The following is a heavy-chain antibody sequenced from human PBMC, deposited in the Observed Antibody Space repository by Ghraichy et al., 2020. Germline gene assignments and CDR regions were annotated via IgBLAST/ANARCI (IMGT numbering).Heavy chain of an antibody. V-gene: IGHV4-34*01. Sequence: SETLSLTCAVYGGSFSGYYWSWIRQPPGKGLEWIGEINHSGSTNNNPSLKSRVTISVDTSKNQFSLKLSSVTAADTAVYYCARGLPARHYDYIWGSYRLDVFDIWGQGTMVTVSS. CDR2: INHSGST. CDR1: GGSFSGYY. J-gene: IGHJ3*02. D-gene: IGHD3-16*02. CDR3: ARGLPARHYDYIWGSYRLDVFDI.